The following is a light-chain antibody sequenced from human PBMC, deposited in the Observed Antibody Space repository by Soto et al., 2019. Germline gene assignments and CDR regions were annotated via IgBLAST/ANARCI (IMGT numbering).Light chain of an antibody. CDR1: SSNIGAGYD. V-gene: IGLV1-40*01. CDR3: QSYDSSFQVV. Sequence: QSVLTQPPSVSGAPGQRVTISCTGSSSNIGAGYDVHWYQQLPGTAPKLLIYGNSNRPSGVPDRFSGSKSGTSASLAITGLQAEDDAYYYCQSYDSSFQVVFGGGTKLTVL. J-gene: IGLJ2*01. CDR2: GNS.